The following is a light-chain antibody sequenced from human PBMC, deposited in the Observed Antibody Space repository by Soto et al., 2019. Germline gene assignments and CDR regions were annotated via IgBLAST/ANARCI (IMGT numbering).Light chain of an antibody. J-gene: IGLJ3*02. CDR1: SGHNSYA. CDR2: LNSDGSH. V-gene: IGLV4-69*01. CDR3: QTWSTDIRV. Sequence: QLELTQPPSASASLGASVKLTCTLSSGHNSYAIAWHQQQPEKGPRYLMKLNSDGSHSKGDGIPDRFSGSSSGAERYLTISSLQSEDEADYYCQTWSTDIRVFGGGTKVTVL.